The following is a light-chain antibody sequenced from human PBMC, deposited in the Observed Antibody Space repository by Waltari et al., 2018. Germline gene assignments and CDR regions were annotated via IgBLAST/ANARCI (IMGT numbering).Light chain of an antibody. V-gene: IGKV3-20*01. CDR1: QSVSSSY. CDR3: QQYGSSPGT. J-gene: IGKJ1*01. CDR2: GAS. Sequence: VLTQSPGTLSLSPGERATLSCRASQSVSSSYLAWYQQKPGQTPRLLIYGASSRATGIPDRFSGSGSGTDFTLTISRLEPEDFAVYYCQQYGSSPGTFGQGTKVEIK.